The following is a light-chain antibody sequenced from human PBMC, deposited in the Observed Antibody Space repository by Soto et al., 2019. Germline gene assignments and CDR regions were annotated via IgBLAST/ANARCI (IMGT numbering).Light chain of an antibody. CDR1: SSEVGRYNL. CDR2: DGS. V-gene: IGLV2-23*01. CDR3: WSYAGSSPWLL. J-gene: IGLJ2*01. Sequence: QSALTQPASVSGSPGQSITISCTGTSSEVGRYNLVSWYQHHPGKAPKLMIYDGSKRPSGVSNRFSGSKSGNKASLTLSGLQAEDEADYYCWSYAGSSPWLLVGGGTKLTVL.